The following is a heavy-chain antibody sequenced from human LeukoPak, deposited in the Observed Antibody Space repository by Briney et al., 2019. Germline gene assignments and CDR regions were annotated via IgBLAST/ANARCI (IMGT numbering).Heavy chain of an antibody. CDR1: GGTFSSYA. CDR3: ARVGGYSGYEDY. J-gene: IGHJ4*02. D-gene: IGHD5-12*01. CDR2: IIPIFDTA. V-gene: IGHV1-69*13. Sequence: ASVKVSCKASGGTFSSYAISWVRQAPGQGLEWMGGIIPIFDTANYAQKFQGRVTITADESTSTAYMELSSLRSEDTAVYYCARVGGYSGYEDYWGQGTLVTVSS.